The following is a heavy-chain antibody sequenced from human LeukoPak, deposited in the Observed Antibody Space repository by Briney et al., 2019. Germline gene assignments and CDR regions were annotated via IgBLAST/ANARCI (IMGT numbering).Heavy chain of an antibody. J-gene: IGHJ4*02. D-gene: IGHD3-22*01. CDR3: ARLGDYYDSSGYHWNYFDY. V-gene: IGHV4-39*01. Sequence: SETLSLTCTVSGGSISSSSYYWGWIRQPPGKGLEWIGSIYYSGSTYYNPSLKSRVTISVDTSKNQFSLKLSSVTAADTAVYYCARLGDYYDSSGYHWNYFDYWGQGTLVTVSS. CDR2: IYYSGST. CDR1: GGSISSSSYY.